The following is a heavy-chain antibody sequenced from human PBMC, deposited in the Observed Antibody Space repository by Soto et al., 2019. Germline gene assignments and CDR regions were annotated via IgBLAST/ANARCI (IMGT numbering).Heavy chain of an antibody. V-gene: IGHV1-18*01. J-gene: IGHJ6*03. Sequence: GASVKVSCKASGYTFTSYGISWVRQAPGQGLEWMGWISAYNGNTNYAQKLQGRVTMATDTSTSTAYMELRSLRSDDTAVYYCARHDYSNYYYYYMDVWGKGTTVTVS. CDR1: GYTFTSYG. CDR2: ISAYNGNT. CDR3: ARHDYSNYYYYYMDV. D-gene: IGHD4-4*01.